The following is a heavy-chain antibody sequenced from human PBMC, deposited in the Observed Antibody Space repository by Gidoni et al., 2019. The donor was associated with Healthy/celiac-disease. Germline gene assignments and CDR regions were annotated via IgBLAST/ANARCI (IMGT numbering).Heavy chain of an antibody. D-gene: IGHD3-22*01. J-gene: IGHJ4*02. CDR2: IDPSDSYT. V-gene: IGHV5-10-1*01. CDR3: ARVGGYYDSSGYLDY. CDR1: GYSFPRDW. Sequence: EVQLAQSGAEVKQPGESLRISCKGSGYSFPRDWLSWVRQMPGKGLGWMGRIDPSDSYTNYSPAFQGHVTISADKSISTAYLQWSSLKASDTAMYYCARVGGYYDSSGYLDYWGQGTLVTVSS.